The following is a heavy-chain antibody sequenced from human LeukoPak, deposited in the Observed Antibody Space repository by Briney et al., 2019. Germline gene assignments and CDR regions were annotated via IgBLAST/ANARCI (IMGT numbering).Heavy chain of an antibody. CDR1: GFTFGDYG. CDR2: IRSRIYGATP. Sequence: PGGSLRLSCTASGFTFGDYGMSWFRQAPGKGLEWVALIRSRIYGATPEYAAPVKGRFTISRDDSRSIAYLQMNSLTSEDTALYYCARYPHSYCSAIGCPCDYWGQGTLVTVSS. J-gene: IGHJ4*02. CDR3: ARYPHSYCSAIGCPCDY. D-gene: IGHD2-15*01. V-gene: IGHV3-49*03.